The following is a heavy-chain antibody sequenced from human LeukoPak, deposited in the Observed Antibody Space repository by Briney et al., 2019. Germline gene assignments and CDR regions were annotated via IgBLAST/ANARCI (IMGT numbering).Heavy chain of an antibody. J-gene: IGHJ4*02. V-gene: IGHV2-5*01. Sequence: SGPTLVKPTQTLTLTCTFFGSSLTTSEVGVGWIRQPPGKALEWLALIYWNDDKRYSPSLQSRLTITKDTSKDQVVLTMTNMDPVDTATYYCDRGRGCARSFHFDFWGQGTLVTVSS. CDR1: GSSLTTSEVG. CDR3: DRGRGCARSFHFDF. CDR2: IYWNDDK. D-gene: IGHD2-8*01.